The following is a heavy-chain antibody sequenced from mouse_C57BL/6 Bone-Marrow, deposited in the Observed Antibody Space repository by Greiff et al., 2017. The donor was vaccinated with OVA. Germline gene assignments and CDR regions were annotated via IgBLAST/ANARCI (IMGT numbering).Heavy chain of an antibody. J-gene: IGHJ4*01. CDR1: GFTFSNYW. CDR3: TEGDGYRDY. D-gene: IGHD2-3*01. CDR2: IRLKSDNYAT. V-gene: IGHV6-3*01. Sequence: EVKLVESGGGLLQPGGSMKLSCVASGFTFSNYWMNWVRQSPETGLEWVAQIRLKSDNYATHYAESVKGRFTISRDDSKSSVYLQMNNLRAEDTGIYYCTEGDGYRDYWGQGTSVTVSS.